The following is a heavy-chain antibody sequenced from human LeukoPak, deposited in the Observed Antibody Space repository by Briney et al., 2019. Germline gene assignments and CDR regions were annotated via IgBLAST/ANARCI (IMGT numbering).Heavy chain of an antibody. CDR2: ISYDGSNK. V-gene: IGHV3-30*18. D-gene: IGHD4-23*01. CDR1: GFTFSSYG. Sequence: GGSLRLSCAASGFTFSSYGIHWVRQAPGKGLEWVAVISYDGSNKYYADSVKGRFTISRDNSKNTLYLQMNSLRPEDTAIYYCAKADYGGNSAYYYGMDVWGQGTTVTVSS. J-gene: IGHJ6*02. CDR3: AKADYGGNSAYYYGMDV.